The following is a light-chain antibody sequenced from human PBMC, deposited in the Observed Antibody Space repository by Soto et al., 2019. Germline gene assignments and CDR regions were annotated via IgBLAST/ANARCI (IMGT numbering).Light chain of an antibody. Sequence: DIQMTQSPSSLSASVGDRVTITCRASQSFSTYLNWYQQKPGKAPKLLIYAASSLQSGVPSRFSGGGSGTDFTLTISSLQPEDFATYYCQQSYSTPLTFGGGTKVDIK. CDR3: QQSYSTPLT. J-gene: IGKJ4*01. CDR2: AAS. V-gene: IGKV1-39*01. CDR1: QSFSTY.